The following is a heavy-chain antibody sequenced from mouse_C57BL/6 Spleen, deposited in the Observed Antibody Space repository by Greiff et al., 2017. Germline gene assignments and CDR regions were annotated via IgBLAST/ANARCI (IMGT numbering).Heavy chain of an antibody. Sequence: QVQLQQPGAELVRPGSSVKLSCKASGYTFTSYWMDWVKQRPGQGLEWIGNIYPSDSETHYNQKFKDKATLTVDKSSSTAYMQLSSLTSEDSAVYYCARSSYDYDGRVFDYWRQGTTLTVSS. CDR2: IYPSDSET. CDR1: GYTFTSYW. D-gene: IGHD2-4*01. CDR3: ARSSYDYDGRVFDY. J-gene: IGHJ2*01. V-gene: IGHV1-61*01.